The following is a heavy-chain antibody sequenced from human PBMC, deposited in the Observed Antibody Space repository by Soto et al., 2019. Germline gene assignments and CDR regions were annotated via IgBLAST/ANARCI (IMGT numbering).Heavy chain of an antibody. Sequence: GGSLRLSCAASGFTFSSYEMNWVRQAPGKGLEWVSYISSSGSTIYYADSVKGRFTISRDNAKNSLYLQMNSLRAEDTAVYYCASQSRITMVREYYYYYGMDVWGQGTTVTVSS. CDR2: ISSSGSTI. CDR1: GFTFSSYE. V-gene: IGHV3-48*03. J-gene: IGHJ6*02. CDR3: ASQSRITMVREYYYYYGMDV. D-gene: IGHD3-10*01.